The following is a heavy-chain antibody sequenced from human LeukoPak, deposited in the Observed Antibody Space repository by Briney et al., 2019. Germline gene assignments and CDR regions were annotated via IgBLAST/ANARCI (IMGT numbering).Heavy chain of an antibody. Sequence: SETLSLTCTVSGGSISSYHWSWIRQPPGKGLEWIGYIFYSGSTNYNPSFKSRVTISLDTSKNQLSLKLSSLTAADTAVYYCARYTSMVAFHAHGFDVWGQGTMVTVSS. D-gene: IGHD5-18*01. V-gene: IGHV4-59*01. CDR3: ARYTSMVAFHAHGFDV. J-gene: IGHJ3*01. CDR2: IFYSGST. CDR1: GGSISSYH.